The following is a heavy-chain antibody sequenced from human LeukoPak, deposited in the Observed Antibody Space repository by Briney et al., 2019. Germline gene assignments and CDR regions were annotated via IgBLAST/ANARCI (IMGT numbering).Heavy chain of an antibody. J-gene: IGHJ4*02. CDR2: IYYSGST. V-gene: IGHV4-59*01. CDR3: ARGRSGGSWDY. CDR1: GGSISSYY. D-gene: IGHD2-15*01. Sequence: SETLSLTCTVSGGSISSYYWSWIRQPPGKGLEWIGYIYYSGSTNYNPSLKSRITISVDTSKNQFSRKLSSVTAADTAVYYCARGRSGGSWDYWGQGTLVTVSS.